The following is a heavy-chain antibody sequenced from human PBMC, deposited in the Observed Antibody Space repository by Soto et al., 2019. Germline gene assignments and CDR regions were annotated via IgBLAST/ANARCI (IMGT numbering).Heavy chain of an antibody. CDR3: ARDFETSAIAP. Sequence: LYLTCAVTGGSISSDDSYWFWIRKHPGKGLEWIGYIAYSGDTYYNPSLRSRATISADASENKFSLTLRSVTAADTAVYFCARDFETSAIAPWGQGTSVTLPS. CDR2: IAYSGDT. D-gene: IGHD3-9*01. CDR1: GGSISSDDSY. J-gene: IGHJ5*02. V-gene: IGHV4-31*11.